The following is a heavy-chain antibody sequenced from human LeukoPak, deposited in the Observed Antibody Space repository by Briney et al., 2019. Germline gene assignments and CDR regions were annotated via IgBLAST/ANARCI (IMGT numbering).Heavy chain of an antibody. CDR1: GGSISSYH. CDR3: ARGGAEGSSSWYFNFYY. CDR2: IYYSGST. D-gene: IGHD6-13*01. J-gene: IGHJ4*02. Sequence: SETLSLTCTVSGGSISSYHWSWIRQPQGQGLERCGYIYYSGSTNYHSSLNSRDTISVDTSKNQFSLKLSCVTAADTAVYYSARGGAEGSSSWYFNFYYWGQGTLVTVSS. V-gene: IGHV4-59*01.